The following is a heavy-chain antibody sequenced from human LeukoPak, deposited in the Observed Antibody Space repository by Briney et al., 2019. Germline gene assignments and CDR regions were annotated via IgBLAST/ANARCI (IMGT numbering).Heavy chain of an antibody. CDR2: INPTGGST. Sequence: ASVKVSCKASGYTFTSYYMHWVRQAPGQGLECMGLINPTGGSTGYAQKFQGGVTMTRDMSTSTDYMELSSLRSEDTAIYYCARDNSVGDNAWWFDPWGQGTLVTVSS. V-gene: IGHV1-46*01. CDR1: GYTFTSYY. CDR3: ARDNSVGDNAWWFDP. D-gene: IGHD1-26*01. J-gene: IGHJ5*02.